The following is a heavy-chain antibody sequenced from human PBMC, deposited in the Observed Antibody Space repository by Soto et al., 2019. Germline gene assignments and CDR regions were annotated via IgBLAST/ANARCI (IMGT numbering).Heavy chain of an antibody. D-gene: IGHD1-26*01. CDR3: GRDGVGATRLVWFDP. Sequence: QVQLVQSGAEVKKPGDSVKVSCKASGYTFIGYYIHLVRQAPGPWLEWMGRINPRSGDTTYAQKFQGSLTMTRDTAISTAYMEMSSLRSDDTAVYYCGRDGVGATRLVWFDPGGQGSLVTVSS. V-gene: IGHV1-2*06. J-gene: IGHJ5*02. CDR1: GYTFIGYY. CDR2: INPRSGDT.